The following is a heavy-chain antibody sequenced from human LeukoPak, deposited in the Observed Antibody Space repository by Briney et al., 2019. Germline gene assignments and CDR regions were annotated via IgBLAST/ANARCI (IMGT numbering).Heavy chain of an antibody. V-gene: IGHV1-2*06. D-gene: IGHD1-7*01. CDR1: GYTFTGYY. Sequence: ASVKVSCKTSGYTFTGYYIHWVRQAPGQGLEWMGRISPYSGGTKYTQKFQGRVTMTRDTSISTAYMELSSLRSEDTAVYYCARGRGDWNYGIDPWGQGTLVTVSS. CDR2: ISPYSGGT. CDR3: ARGRGDWNYGIDP. J-gene: IGHJ5*02.